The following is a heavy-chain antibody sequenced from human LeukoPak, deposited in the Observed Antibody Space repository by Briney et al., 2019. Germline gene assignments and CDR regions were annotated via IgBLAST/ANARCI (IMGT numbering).Heavy chain of an antibody. CDR1: GFTFSSYA. V-gene: IGHV3-23*01. J-gene: IGHJ4*02. CDR2: ISGSGGST. D-gene: IGHD3-3*01. CDR3: AKPEYDFWSGYTD. Sequence: GGSLRLSCAASGFTFSSYAMSWVRQAPGKGLEWVSAISGSGGSTYYADSVKGRFTISRDNSKNTLYLQMNSLRAEDTAVYYGAKPEYDFWSGYTDWGQGTLVTVSS.